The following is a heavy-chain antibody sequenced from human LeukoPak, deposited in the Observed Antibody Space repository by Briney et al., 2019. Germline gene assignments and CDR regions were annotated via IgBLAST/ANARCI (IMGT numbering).Heavy chain of an antibody. Sequence: PGGSLRLFCAASGFSFSNFAIHWVRQAPGKGLEWLAVISHDGGTKHYADSVKGRFTISRDNSNNSLSLQMNSLSAEDTAVYYCARARGRWHLLPLDFWGQGTLVTVSS. V-gene: IGHV3-30*04. CDR3: ARARGRWHLLPLDF. D-gene: IGHD1-26*01. CDR2: ISHDGGTK. J-gene: IGHJ4*02. CDR1: GFSFSNFA.